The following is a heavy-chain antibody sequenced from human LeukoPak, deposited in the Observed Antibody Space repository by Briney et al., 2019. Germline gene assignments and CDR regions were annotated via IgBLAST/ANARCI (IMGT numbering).Heavy chain of an antibody. V-gene: IGHV3-7*01. CDR2: IKQDGGEK. J-gene: IGHJ4*02. CDR1: GFTFSSHW. Sequence: TGGSLRLSCAASGFTFSSHWMNWVRQAPGKGLEWVANIKQDGGEKYYVDSVKSRFTISRDNAKNSLYLQMNSLRAEDTAVCYCARDGGIRGRLAYFDYWGQGTLVTVSS. CDR3: ARDGGIRGRLAYFDY. D-gene: IGHD3-16*01.